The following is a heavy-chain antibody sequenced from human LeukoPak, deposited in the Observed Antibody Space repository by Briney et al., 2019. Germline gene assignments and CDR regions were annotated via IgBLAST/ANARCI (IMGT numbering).Heavy chain of an antibody. J-gene: IGHJ4*02. CDR3: ARGTVDVVVVAAYFDY. V-gene: IGHV4-4*02. CDR2: IYHSGST. D-gene: IGHD2-15*01. Sequence: SETLSLTCAVSGGSISSSDWWSWVRQSPGKGLEWIGEIYHSGSTNYNPSLQSRVTISVDKSKNQFSLKLNSVTAADTAVYYCARGTVDVVVVAAYFDYWGQGTLVTVSS. CDR1: GGSISSSDW.